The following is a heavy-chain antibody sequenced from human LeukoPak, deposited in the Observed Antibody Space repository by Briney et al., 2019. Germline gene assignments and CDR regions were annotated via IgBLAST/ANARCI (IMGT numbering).Heavy chain of an antibody. Sequence: ASVKVSCKASGYTFTNYGISWVRLAPGQGLEWLGWISGYNGNTKFAQKLQGRVTMTTDTSTSTAHMALRSLRSDDTAVYYCARGLPPRRNYDSNGYYSYYFDYWGQGTLVTVSS. D-gene: IGHD3-22*01. CDR1: GYTFTNYG. CDR2: ISGYNGNT. CDR3: ARGLPPRRNYDSNGYYSYYFDY. V-gene: IGHV1-18*01. J-gene: IGHJ4*02.